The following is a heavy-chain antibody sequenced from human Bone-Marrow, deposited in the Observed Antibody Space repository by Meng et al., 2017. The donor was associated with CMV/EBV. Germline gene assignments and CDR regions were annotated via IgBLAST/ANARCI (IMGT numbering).Heavy chain of an antibody. CDR1: GYTFTGYA. J-gene: IGHJ6*02. D-gene: IGHD3-16*01. Sequence: ASVKVSCKASGYTFTGYAMHWVRQAPGQGLEWMGWINPNSGGTNYAQKFQGRVTMTRDTSISTAYMELSRLRSYDTGVYYCARCRLSPHDGMDVWGQGTTVTVSS. CDR3: ARCRLSPHDGMDV. V-gene: IGHV1-2*02. CDR2: INPNSGGT.